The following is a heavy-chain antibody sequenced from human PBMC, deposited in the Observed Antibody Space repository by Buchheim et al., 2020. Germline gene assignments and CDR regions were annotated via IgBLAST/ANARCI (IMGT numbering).Heavy chain of an antibody. CDR3: ARDLSDSSAYYPFDY. J-gene: IGHJ4*02. D-gene: IGHD3-22*01. Sequence: EVQLVESGGGLVQPGGSLRLSCAASGFTVSNNNMSWVRQGPGKGLEWVSVIYSGGRTYYADSVRGRFPISRDNSRNTRYLQMNSLRAEDTAVYFCARDLSDSSAYYPFDYWGQGTL. V-gene: IGHV3-66*01. CDR2: IYSGGRT. CDR1: GFTVSNNN.